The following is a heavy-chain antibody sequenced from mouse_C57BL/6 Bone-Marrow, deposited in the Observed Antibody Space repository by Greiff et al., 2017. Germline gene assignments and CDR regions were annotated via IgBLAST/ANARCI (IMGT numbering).Heavy chain of an antibody. J-gene: IGHJ3*01. D-gene: IGHD2-10*02. CDR3: TTGRYGTWFAY. CDR2: IDPENGDT. Sequence: VQLKQSGAELVRPGASVKLSCTASGFNIKDDYMHWVKQRPEQGLEWIGWIDPENGDTEYASKFQGKATITADTSSNTAYLQLSSLTSEDTAVYYCTTGRYGTWFAYWGQGTLVTVSA. CDR1: GFNIKDDY. V-gene: IGHV14-4*01.